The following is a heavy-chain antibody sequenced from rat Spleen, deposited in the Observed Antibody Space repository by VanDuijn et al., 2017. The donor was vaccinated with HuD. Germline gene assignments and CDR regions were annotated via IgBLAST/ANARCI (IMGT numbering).Heavy chain of an antibody. CDR2: MWSGGST. Sequence: QVQLKESGPGLVQPSQTLSLTCTVSGFSLTSYNVHWVRQPPGKGLEWTGVMWSGGSTDYNSALKSRLSISRDTSKSQVFLKMNSLQTEDTATYYCARDPFGALAYWGQGTLVTVSS. V-gene: IGHV2-45*01. D-gene: IGHD4-3*01. CDR1: GFSLTSYN. J-gene: IGHJ3*01. CDR3: ARDPFGALAY.